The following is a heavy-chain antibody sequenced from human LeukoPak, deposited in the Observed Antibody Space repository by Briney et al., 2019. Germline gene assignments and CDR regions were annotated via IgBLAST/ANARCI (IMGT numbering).Heavy chain of an antibody. Sequence: PSETLSLTCAVSGGSISSYYWSWIRQPPGKGLEWIGYIYYSGSTNYNPSLKSRVAISVDTSKNQFSLKLSSVTAADTAVYYCARAGIVVVPAASGAFDIWGQGTMVTVSS. J-gene: IGHJ3*02. CDR2: IYYSGST. V-gene: IGHV4-59*01. CDR3: ARAGIVVVPAASGAFDI. CDR1: GGSISSYY. D-gene: IGHD2-2*01.